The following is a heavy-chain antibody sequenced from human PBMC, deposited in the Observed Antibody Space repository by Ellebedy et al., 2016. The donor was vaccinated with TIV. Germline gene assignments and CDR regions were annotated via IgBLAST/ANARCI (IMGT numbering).Heavy chain of an antibody. CDR3: ARKYYFDY. Sequence: ASVKVSCKAFGYTVTKYYVHWVRQAPGQGLEWVGIIDPSGGNTTYAQKFQGRVTMTSDTSTNTVYMELSSLRSEDTAIYYCARKYYFDYWGQGTLVTVSS. V-gene: IGHV1-46*01. J-gene: IGHJ4*02. CDR2: IDPSGGNT. CDR1: GYTVTKYY.